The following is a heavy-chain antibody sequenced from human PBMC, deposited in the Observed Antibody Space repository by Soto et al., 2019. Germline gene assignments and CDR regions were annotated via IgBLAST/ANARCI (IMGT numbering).Heavy chain of an antibody. CDR2: IYYSGST. V-gene: IGHV4-31*02. CDR1: GCSISSGGYY. J-gene: IGHJ6*02. CDR3: AASCVGCGGFNYYGMDV. Sequence: SETLSTTYTFSGCSISSGGYYMSWILQHPGKCLEWIGYIYYSGSTYYNPSLKSRVTISVDTSKNQFSLKLSSVTAADTAVYYCAASCVGCGGFNYYGMDVWGQGTTVT. D-gene: IGHD2-21*01.